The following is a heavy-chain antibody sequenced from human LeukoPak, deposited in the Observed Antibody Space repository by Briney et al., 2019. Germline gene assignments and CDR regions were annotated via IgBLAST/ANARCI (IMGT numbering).Heavy chain of an antibody. V-gene: IGHV3-53*01. D-gene: IGHD1-26*01. CDR1: GFTVRSSY. Sequence: PGGSLRLSCAASGFTVRSSYMSWVRQAPGKGLEWVSVIYSGGSTYYADSVKGRFTISRDNSKNTLYLQMNSLRAEDTAVYYCARVGWELLPNYWGQGTLVTVSS. CDR2: IYSGGST. CDR3: ARVGWELLPNY. J-gene: IGHJ4*02.